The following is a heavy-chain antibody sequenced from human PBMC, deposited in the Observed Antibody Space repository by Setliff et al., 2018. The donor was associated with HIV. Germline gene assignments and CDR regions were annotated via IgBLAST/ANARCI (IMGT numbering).Heavy chain of an antibody. V-gene: IGHV3-21*01. CDR3: ARDPGSYYYYAMDV. CDR2: ITSSSSYI. J-gene: IGHJ6*02. CDR1: GFTFSSYS. Sequence: PGGSLRLSCAASGFTFSSYSMNWVRQAPGKGLEWVSSITSSSSYIYYADSVKGRFTISRDNAKNSLYLQMNSLRAEDTAVYYCARDPGSYYYYAMDVWGQGTTVTVSS. D-gene: IGHD1-26*01.